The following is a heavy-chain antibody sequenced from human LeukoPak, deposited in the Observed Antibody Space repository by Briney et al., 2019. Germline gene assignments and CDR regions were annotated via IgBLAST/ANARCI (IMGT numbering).Heavy chain of an antibody. CDR3: ASWGYYDSSGYYQIDY. Sequence: GGSLRLSCAASGFTVRSNYMSWVRQAPGKGLEGVSVIYSGGSTYYAGSVKGRFTLSRDHSKNTLDLQNNRLEAEYTAVYYCASWGYYDSSGYYQIDYWGQGTLVTVSS. V-gene: IGHV3-66*02. CDR1: GFTVRSNY. D-gene: IGHD3-22*01. CDR2: IYSGGST. J-gene: IGHJ4*02.